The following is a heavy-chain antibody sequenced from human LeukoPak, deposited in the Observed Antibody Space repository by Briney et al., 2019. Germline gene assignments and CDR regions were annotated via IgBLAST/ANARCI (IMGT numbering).Heavy chain of an antibody. CDR3: TTGYGHSDIDY. V-gene: IGHV3-15*01. CDR1: GFTITNTR. D-gene: IGHD3-3*02. CDR2: IKSKIDGGTT. Sequence: GGSLRLSCAASGFTITNTRMGWVRQVPGKGLEWVGLIKSKIDGGTTDFAAPVKGRFTISIDDSKHTLYLQMNSLKSEDTGVYYCTTGYGHSDIDYWGQGTLVTVSS. J-gene: IGHJ4*02.